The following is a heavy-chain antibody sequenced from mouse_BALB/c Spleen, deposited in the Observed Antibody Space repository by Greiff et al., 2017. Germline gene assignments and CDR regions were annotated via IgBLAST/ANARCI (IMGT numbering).Heavy chain of an antibody. V-gene: IGHV14-3*02. CDR3: ARGWLPRYFDV. D-gene: IGHD2-3*01. CDR1: GFNIKDTY. J-gene: IGHJ1*01. CDR2: IVPANGNT. Sequence: VQLQQSGAELVKPGASVKLSCTASGFNIKDTYMHWVKQRPEQGLEWIGRIVPANGNTKYDPKFQGKATITADTSSNTAYLQLSSLTSEDTAVYYCARGWLPRYFDVWGAGTTVTVSS.